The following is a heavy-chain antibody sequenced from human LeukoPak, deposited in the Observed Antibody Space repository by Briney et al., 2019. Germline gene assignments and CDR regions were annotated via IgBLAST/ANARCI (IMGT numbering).Heavy chain of an antibody. D-gene: IGHD6-19*01. CDR1: GGSISTYY. J-gene: IGHJ5*02. CDR3: ARENRQWLGNWFDP. V-gene: IGHV4-59*01. Sequence: PSETLPLTCTVSGGSISTYYGNWIRQAPGKGLEWIGYIYYSGSTNYNPSLKSRVTISVDTSKNQFSLKLSSVTAADTAVYYCARENRQWLGNWFDPWGQGTLVTVSS. CDR2: IYYSGST.